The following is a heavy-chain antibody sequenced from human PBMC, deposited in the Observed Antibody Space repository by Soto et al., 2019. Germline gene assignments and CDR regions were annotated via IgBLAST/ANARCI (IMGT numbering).Heavy chain of an antibody. CDR3: ARDCCSSTSGFDF. CDR2: ISTYSGDT. V-gene: IGHV1-18*01. CDR1: GYTFSNYG. J-gene: IGHJ4*02. D-gene: IGHD2-2*01. Sequence: ASVKVSCKLSGYTFSNYGITWVRQAPGQGLEWMGWISTYSGDTNYARKFQGRVTLTTDTPTSTVYMELRSLRSDDSAVYYCARDCCSSTSGFDFWGQGTLVTVSS.